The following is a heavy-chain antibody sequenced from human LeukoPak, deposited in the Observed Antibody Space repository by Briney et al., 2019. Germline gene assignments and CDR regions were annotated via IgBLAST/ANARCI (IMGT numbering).Heavy chain of an antibody. Sequence: KPSETLSLTCTVSGGSISSYYWSWIRQPAGKGLEWIGRIYTSGSTNYNPSLKSRVTMSVDTSKNQFSLKLRSVTAADTAVYYCARGFSHPGRAATLFDYWGQGTLVTVSS. J-gene: IGHJ4*02. CDR3: ARGFSHPGRAATLFDY. D-gene: IGHD2-15*01. CDR2: IYTSGST. V-gene: IGHV4-4*07. CDR1: GGSISSYY.